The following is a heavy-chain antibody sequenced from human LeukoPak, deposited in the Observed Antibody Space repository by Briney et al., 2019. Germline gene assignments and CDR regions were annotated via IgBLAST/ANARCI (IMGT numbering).Heavy chain of an antibody. D-gene: IGHD1-26*01. CDR2: ISTRGGTT. Sequence: GRSLRLSCAASGFTFSSYAMNWVRQAPGKGLEWVSAISTRGGTTYYADSVKGRFTISRDDSKNTLYLQMNSLRVEDTAVYYCAKDRWVGATISHYFDYWGQGTLVTVSS. CDR1: GFTFSSYA. CDR3: AKDRWVGATISHYFDY. V-gene: IGHV3-23*01. J-gene: IGHJ4*02.